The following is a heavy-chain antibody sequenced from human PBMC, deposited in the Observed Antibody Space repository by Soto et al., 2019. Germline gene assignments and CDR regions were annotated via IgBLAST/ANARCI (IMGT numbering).Heavy chain of an antibody. D-gene: IGHD3-10*01. CDR3: ATGSGSQMGY. Sequence: PGGSLRLSCAASGFTFSDYYMSWIRQAPGKGLEWVSYISSSSSYTNYADSVKGRFTISRDNSRNTLYLQLNSLRAEDTAVYYCATGSGSQMGYWGQGTRVTVSS. V-gene: IGHV3-11*06. CDR2: ISSSSSYT. CDR1: GFTFSDYY. J-gene: IGHJ4*02.